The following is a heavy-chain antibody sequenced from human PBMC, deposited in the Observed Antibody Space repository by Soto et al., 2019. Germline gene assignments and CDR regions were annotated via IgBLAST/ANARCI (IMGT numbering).Heavy chain of an antibody. D-gene: IGHD1-1*01. V-gene: IGHV3-30*04. CDR2: ITYDGLDKFK. Sequence: PGGSLRLSCAAAGFTFSRDAMHWVRQAPGKGLEWVAVITYDGLDKFKWYTESVEGRFTISRDNSKSMLYLEMNSLRLEDTAVYYCVKDRGGCWTEDYWGQGTLVTVSS. CDR1: GFTFSRDA. J-gene: IGHJ4*02. CDR3: VKDRGGCWTEDY.